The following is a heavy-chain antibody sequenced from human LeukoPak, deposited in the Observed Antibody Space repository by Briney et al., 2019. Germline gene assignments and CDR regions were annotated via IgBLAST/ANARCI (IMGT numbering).Heavy chain of an antibody. V-gene: IGHV4-59*01. J-gene: IGHJ5*02. Sequence: SETLSLTCTVSGVSINGNYWTWIRQLPGKGLEWIGFVSDTGDTDYNPSPKSRLTISADTSKSQLSLSLSSVTAADTALYYCARVFRGVVTSNWFDPWGQGTLVTVSS. D-gene: IGHD3-3*01. CDR3: ARVFRGVVTSNWFDP. CDR2: VSDTGDT. CDR1: GVSINGNY.